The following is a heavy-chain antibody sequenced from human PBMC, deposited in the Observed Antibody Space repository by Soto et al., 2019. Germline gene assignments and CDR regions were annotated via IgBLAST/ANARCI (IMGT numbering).Heavy chain of an antibody. CDR3: ARDFDCADGVCYTGYYYFGLDV. CDR1: GLIFSKTW. CDR2: ISSTSRTI. J-gene: IGHJ6*02. Sequence: GGSLRLSCAASGLIFSKTWMNWVRQTPGKGLEWLSYISSTSRTIYHADSLKGRFTVSRDNAKNSLYLQMNSLRDEDTAVYYCARDFDCADGVCYTGYYYFGLDVWGQGTTVTVSS. V-gene: IGHV3-48*02. D-gene: IGHD2-8*01.